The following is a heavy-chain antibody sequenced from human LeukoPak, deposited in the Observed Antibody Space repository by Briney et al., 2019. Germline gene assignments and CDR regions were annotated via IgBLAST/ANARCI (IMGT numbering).Heavy chain of an antibody. D-gene: IGHD6-19*01. CDR2: ISWNSGSI. CDR3: ARVAGGTFDY. CDR1: GFTFDDYA. V-gene: IGHV3-9*01. Sequence: SLRLSCAASGFTFDDYAMHWARQAPGKGLEWVSGISWNSGSIGYADSVKGRFTISRDNAKNSLYLQMNSLRAEDTALYYCARVAGGTFDYWGQGTLVTVSS. J-gene: IGHJ4*02.